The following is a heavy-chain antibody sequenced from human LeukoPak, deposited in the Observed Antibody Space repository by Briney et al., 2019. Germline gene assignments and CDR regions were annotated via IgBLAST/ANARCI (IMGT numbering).Heavy chain of an antibody. CDR3: ARDILWFGDETSQGWFDP. CDR1: GFIFSNYA. CDR2: ITGSGGSP. V-gene: IGHV3-23*01. J-gene: IGHJ5*02. D-gene: IGHD3-10*01. Sequence: GGSLRLSCAASGFIFSNYAMGWVRQAPGKGLEWISGITGSGGSPYYADSVKGRFTISRDNSKNTLFLQMNSLRAEDTAVYYCARDILWFGDETSQGWFDPWGQGTLVTVSS.